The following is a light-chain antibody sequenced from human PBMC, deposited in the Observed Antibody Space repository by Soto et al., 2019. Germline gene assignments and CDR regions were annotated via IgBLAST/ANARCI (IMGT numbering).Light chain of an antibody. CDR2: DVS. CDR1: SSDVGGYNS. Sequence: QSALTQPASVSGSPGQSITISCTGTSSDVGGYNSVSWYQQHPGKAPKLMIYDVSNRPSGVSNRFSGSKSGNTASLTISGLQAEDEADYYCNSYTSGSTLTVFGGGTKLTVL. V-gene: IGLV2-14*01. J-gene: IGLJ2*01. CDR3: NSYTSGSTLTV.